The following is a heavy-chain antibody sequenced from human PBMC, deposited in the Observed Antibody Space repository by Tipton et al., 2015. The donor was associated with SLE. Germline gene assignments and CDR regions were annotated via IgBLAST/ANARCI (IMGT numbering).Heavy chain of an antibody. J-gene: IGHJ6*02. Sequence: QVQLVQSGAEVKMPGSSVKVSCKASGGTFSNYAISWVRQAPGQGLDWMGGIIPISGVARYTQKFQGRVTFIADTSTGTAYMDLSSLTSDDTAVYYCARDVCSGGAACSHYYYSGSDVWGPGTTVIVSS. CDR1: GGTFSNYA. V-gene: IGHV1-69*17. CDR2: IIPISGVA. D-gene: IGHD2-15*01. CDR3: ARDVCSGGAACSHYYYSGSDV.